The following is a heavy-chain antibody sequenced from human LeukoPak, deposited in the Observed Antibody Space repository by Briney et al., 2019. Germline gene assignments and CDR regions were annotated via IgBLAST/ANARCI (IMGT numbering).Heavy chain of an antibody. J-gene: IGHJ3*02. Sequence: GGSLRLSCAASGLRLSTYAMSWVRQAPGKGLEWVSGISGRGGNTYYADSVKGRFTISRDNSKNMVYLQMKSLRVEDTAVYYCAKARYDTILGVAIPAFDIWGQGTMVTVS. CDR3: AKARYDTILGVAIPAFDI. CDR1: GLRLSTYA. V-gene: IGHV3-23*01. CDR2: ISGRGGNT. D-gene: IGHD3-3*01.